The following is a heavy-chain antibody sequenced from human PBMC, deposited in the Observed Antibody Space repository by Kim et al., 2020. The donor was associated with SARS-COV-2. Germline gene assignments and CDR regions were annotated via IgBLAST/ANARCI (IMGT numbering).Heavy chain of an antibody. Sequence: GGSLRLSCAASGFTFGDYAMHWVRQAPGKGLEWVSLISWDGGSTYYADSVKGRFTTTRDNSKNSLFLQMNSLRAEATALYYCAKDSGGRYSYGQIDYWGQGTLVTVSS. CDR3: AKDSGGRYSYGQIDY. CDR1: GFTFGDYA. CDR2: ISWDGGST. D-gene: IGHD5-18*01. V-gene: IGHV3-43D*03. J-gene: IGHJ4*02.